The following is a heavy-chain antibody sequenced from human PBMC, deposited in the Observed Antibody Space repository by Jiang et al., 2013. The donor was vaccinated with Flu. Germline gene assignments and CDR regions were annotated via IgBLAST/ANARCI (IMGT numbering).Heavy chain of an antibody. CDR3: ARSATARRAVSGN. CDR2: INEDGSER. CDR1: GFTFSSYW. J-gene: IGHJ4*02. V-gene: IGHV3-7*01. D-gene: IGHD1-26*01. Sequence: QLLESGGGLVQPGGSLRLSCADSGFTFSSYWMAWVRRAPVKGLEWVANINEDGSERYYVDSVKGRFTISRDNAKNSLYLQMSSLRAEDTAIYYCARSATARRAVSGNWGQGTLVTVSS.